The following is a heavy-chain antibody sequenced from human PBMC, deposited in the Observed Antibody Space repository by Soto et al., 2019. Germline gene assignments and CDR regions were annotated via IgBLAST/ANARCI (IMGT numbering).Heavy chain of an antibody. CDR1: GFTFSSYS. Sequence: EVQLVESGGGLVKPGGSLRLSCAASGFTFSSYSMNWVRQAPGKGLEWVSSISSSSSYIYYADSGKGRFTISRDNAKNSLYLQMNSLRAEDTAVYYCAREGGGWSLNWFDPWGQGTLVTVSS. V-gene: IGHV3-21*01. CDR2: ISSSSSYI. D-gene: IGHD2-15*01. CDR3: AREGGGWSLNWFDP. J-gene: IGHJ5*02.